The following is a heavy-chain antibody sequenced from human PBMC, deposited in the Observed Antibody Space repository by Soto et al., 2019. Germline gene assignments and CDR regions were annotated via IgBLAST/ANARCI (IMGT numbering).Heavy chain of an antibody. Sequence: QVQLVQSGAEVKKPGASVKVSCKASGYTFTGYYMHWVRQAPGQGLEWMGWINPNSGGTNYAQKFQGRVTMTRDTSISTAYRELSRLRSDDTAVDYCAKATAVGYCSGGSCYLDYWGQGTLVTVSS. D-gene: IGHD2-15*01. CDR2: INPNSGGT. V-gene: IGHV1-2*02. CDR3: AKATAVGYCSGGSCYLDY. J-gene: IGHJ4*02. CDR1: GYTFTGYY.